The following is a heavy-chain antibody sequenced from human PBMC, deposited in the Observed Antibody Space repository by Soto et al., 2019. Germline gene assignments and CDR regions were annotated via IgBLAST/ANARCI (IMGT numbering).Heavy chain of an antibody. CDR2: IYYSGST. Sequence: SETLSLTCTVSGGSISSYYWSWIRQPPGKGLEWIGYIYYSGSTNYNPSLKSRVTISVDTSKNQFSLKLSSVTAADTAVYYCARDRVVVVPAASYYYYYGMGVWGQGTTVTVS. CDR1: GGSISSYY. CDR3: ARDRVVVVPAASYYYYYGMGV. V-gene: IGHV4-59*01. J-gene: IGHJ6*02. D-gene: IGHD2-2*01.